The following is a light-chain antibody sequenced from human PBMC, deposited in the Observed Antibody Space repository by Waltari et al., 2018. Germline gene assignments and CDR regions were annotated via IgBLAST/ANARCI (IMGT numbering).Light chain of an antibody. CDR3: QQYFNSPIA. CDR1: QSILYTSNDKTY. Sequence: DIVMTQSPDSLLVSLGERATISCNSSQSILYTSNDKTYLAWDHQKAGQPPRLLVHWASIRESGVPDRFRGSGSGTDFTLTISNLQPEDVAFYWCQQYFNSPIAFGQGTRLEIK. V-gene: IGKV4-1*01. CDR2: WAS. J-gene: IGKJ5*01.